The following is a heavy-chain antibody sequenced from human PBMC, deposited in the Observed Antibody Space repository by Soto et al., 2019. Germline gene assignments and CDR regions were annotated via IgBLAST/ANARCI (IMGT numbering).Heavy chain of an antibody. CDR2: INPSGGST. Sequence: ASVKVSCKASGYTFTSYYMHWVRQATGQGLEWMGIINPSGGSTSYAQKFQGRVTMTRDTSTSTVYMELSSLRSEDTAVYYCAREVRFLEWFRGMDVWGQGTTVTVSS. CDR1: GYTFTSYY. V-gene: IGHV1-46*01. D-gene: IGHD3-3*01. J-gene: IGHJ6*02. CDR3: AREVRFLEWFRGMDV.